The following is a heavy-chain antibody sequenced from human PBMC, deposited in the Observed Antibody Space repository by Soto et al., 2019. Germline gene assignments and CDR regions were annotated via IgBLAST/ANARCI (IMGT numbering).Heavy chain of an antibody. D-gene: IGHD6-13*01. V-gene: IGHV3-48*03. CDR2: ISSSGSTI. CDR1: GFTFSSYE. CDR3: ARSYGIAAAGTHGDY. Sequence: ESGGGLVQPGGSLRLSCAASGFTFSSYEMNWVRQAPGKGLEWVSYISSSGSTIYYADSVKGRFTISRDNAKNSLYLQMNSLRAEDTAVYYCARSYGIAAAGTHGDYWGQGTLVTVSS. J-gene: IGHJ4*02.